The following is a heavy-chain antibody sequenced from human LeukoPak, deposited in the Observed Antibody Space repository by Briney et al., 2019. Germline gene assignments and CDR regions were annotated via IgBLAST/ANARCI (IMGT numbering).Heavy chain of an antibody. J-gene: IGHJ4*02. CDR1: GFTVSSNY. D-gene: IGHD2-15*01. CDR3: ASLGYCSGGSCYPHGY. CDR2: IYSGGST. V-gene: IGHV3-53*04. Sequence: GGSLRLSCAASGFTVSSNYMSWVRQSPGKGLEWVSVIYSGGSTYYADSVKGRFTISRHNSKNTLYLQMNSLRAEDTAVYYCASLGYCSGGSCYPHGYWGQGTLVTVSS.